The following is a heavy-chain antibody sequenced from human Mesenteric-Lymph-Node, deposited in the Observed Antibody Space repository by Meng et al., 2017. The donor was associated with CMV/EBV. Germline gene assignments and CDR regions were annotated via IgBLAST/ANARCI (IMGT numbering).Heavy chain of an antibody. CDR2: ISSSSSYI. Sequence: GGSLRLSCAASGFTFSSYSMNWVRQAPGKGLEWVSSISSSSSYIYYADSVKGRFTISRDNAKNSLYLQMNSLRAEDTAVYYCARDCSSTSYYLTYLTYYYYGMDVWGQGTTVTVSS. CDR1: GFTFSSYS. J-gene: IGHJ6*02. CDR3: ARDCSSTSYYLTYLTYYYYGMDV. V-gene: IGHV3-21*01. D-gene: IGHD2-2*01.